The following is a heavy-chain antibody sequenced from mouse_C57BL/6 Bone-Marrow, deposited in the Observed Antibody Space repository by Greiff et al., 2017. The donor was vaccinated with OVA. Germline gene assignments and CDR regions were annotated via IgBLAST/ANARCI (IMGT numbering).Heavy chain of an antibody. CDR1: GYTFTSYT. V-gene: IGHV1-4*01. J-gene: IGHJ1*03. CDR3: GRGGRSSWWYFDV. Sequence: QVQLQQSGAELARPGASVKMSCKASGYTFTSYTMHWVKQRPGQGLEWIGYINPSSGYTKYNQKFKDKATLTADKSSSTAYMQLSRLTSEDSAVYYCGRGGRSSWWYFDVGGTGTTVTVSS. CDR2: INPSSGYT. D-gene: IGHD1-1*01.